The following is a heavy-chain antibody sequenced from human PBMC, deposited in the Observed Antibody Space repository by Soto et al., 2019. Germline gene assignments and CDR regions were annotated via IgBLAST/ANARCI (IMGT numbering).Heavy chain of an antibody. CDR1: GFPFTTYG. CDR2: ISYDGSNK. CDR3: VGSQYYFDS. J-gene: IGHJ4*02. D-gene: IGHD1-26*01. V-gene: IGHV3-30*03. Sequence: QVQLVEAGGGVVQPGRSLRLSCAASGFPFTTYGMHWVREGPGKGLEWVAVISYDGSNKYYADSVKGRFTISRDNSKNTLYLQMNSLRPEDTALYYCVGSQYYFDSRGQGTLLTVAS.